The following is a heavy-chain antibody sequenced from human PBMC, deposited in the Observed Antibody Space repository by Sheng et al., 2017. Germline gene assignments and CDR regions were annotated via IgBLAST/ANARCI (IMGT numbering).Heavy chain of an antibody. CDR2: IGGRGGST. J-gene: IGHJ4*02. CDR1: GFTFSNHA. D-gene: IGHD3-22*01. V-gene: IGHV3-23*04. Sequence: EVQLVESGGGLVQPGRSLRLSCVASGFTFSNHAMSWVRQAPGKGLEWVSAIGGRGGSTYYADSVKGRFTISRDNSNNILYLEVNSLRAEDTAVYYCARSPPYYYEKFLFDYWGRGNPWSPSPQ. CDR3: ARSPPYYYEKFLFDY.